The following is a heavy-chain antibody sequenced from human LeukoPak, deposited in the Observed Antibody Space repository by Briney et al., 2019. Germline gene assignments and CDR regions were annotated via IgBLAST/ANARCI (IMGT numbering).Heavy chain of an antibody. V-gene: IGHV4-39*01. CDR2: IYYSGST. J-gene: IGHJ2*01. Sequence: PSETLSLTCTVFGGSISSSSYSWGWIRQPPGKGLEWIGSIYYSGSTYYNPSLKSRVTISVDTSKNQFSLKLSSVTAADTAVYYCARVPLSGWYGYGWYFDLWGRGTLVTVSS. CDR1: GGSISSSSYS. CDR3: ARVPLSGWYGYGWYFDL. D-gene: IGHD6-19*01.